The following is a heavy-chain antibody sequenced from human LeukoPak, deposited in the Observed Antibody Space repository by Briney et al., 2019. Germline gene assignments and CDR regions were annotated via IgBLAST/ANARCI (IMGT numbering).Heavy chain of an antibody. CDR1: GFTFSTYA. V-gene: IGHV3-23*01. CDR2: IRGGGATT. J-gene: IGHJ6*02. CDR3: ARKELTTPRIFLDV. Sequence: SGGSLRLSCAASGFTFSTYAMSWVRQAPGKGLEWVSAIRGGGATTYYADSVKGRFTISRDNSKNTLYLQMNSLRAEDTAVYYCARKELTTPRIFLDVWGQGTTVAVSS. D-gene: IGHD4-11*01.